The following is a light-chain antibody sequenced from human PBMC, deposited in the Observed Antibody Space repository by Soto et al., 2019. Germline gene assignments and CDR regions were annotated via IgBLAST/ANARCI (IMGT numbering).Light chain of an antibody. J-gene: IGKJ2*01. Sequence: DIQMTQSPSTLSASVGDRVTITCRASQSISSWLAWYQQKPGKAPKLLIYKTSSLESGVPSRFSGSASGTEFTLTISSLQPDDFATYYCQQYASYPHTFGEETKLEIK. CDR2: KTS. CDR3: QQYASYPHT. V-gene: IGKV1-5*03. CDR1: QSISSW.